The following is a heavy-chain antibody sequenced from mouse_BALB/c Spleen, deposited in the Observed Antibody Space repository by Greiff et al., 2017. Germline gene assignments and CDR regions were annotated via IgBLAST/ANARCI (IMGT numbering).Heavy chain of an antibody. CDR2: ISSDSSTI. CDR3: ARKGRGFYYFDY. V-gene: IGHV5-17*02. CDR1: GFTFSSFG. J-gene: IGHJ2*01. Sequence: EVMLVESGGGLVQPGGSRKLSCAASGFTFSSFGMHWVRQAPEKGLEWVAYISSDSSTIYYADTVKGRFTISRDNPKNTLFLQMTSLRSEDTAMYYCARKGRGFYYFDYWGQGTTLTVSS.